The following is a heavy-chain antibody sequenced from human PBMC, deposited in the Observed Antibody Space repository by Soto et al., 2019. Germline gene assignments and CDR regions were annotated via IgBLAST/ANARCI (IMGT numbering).Heavy chain of an antibody. V-gene: IGHV1-18*01. Sequence: QVQLVQSGAEVKKPGASVKVSCKASGYTFSTYGIIWVRQAPGQGLEWMGWINTYNTNTNNAQKIQGRVTMTTDTLTNTAYMELRSLRLDATAVYYCARIADTAMGPAAYYYGMDVWGQGTTVTVSS. J-gene: IGHJ6*01. D-gene: IGHD5-18*01. CDR2: INTYNTNT. CDR3: ARIADTAMGPAAYYYGMDV. CDR1: GYTFSTYG.